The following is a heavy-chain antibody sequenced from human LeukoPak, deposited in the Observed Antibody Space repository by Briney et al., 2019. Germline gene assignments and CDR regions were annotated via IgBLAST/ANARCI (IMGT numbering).Heavy chain of an antibody. CDR3: ARERRLPASFDY. J-gene: IGHJ4*02. V-gene: IGHV4-4*07. D-gene: IGHD4-17*01. Sequence: SETLSLTCTISGGSISSYYWSWIRQPPGKGLEWIGRIYTSGSTNYNPSLKSRVTMSVDTSKNQFSLKLSSVTAADTAVYYCARERRLPASFDYWGQGTLVTVSS. CDR1: GGSISSYY. CDR2: IYTSGST.